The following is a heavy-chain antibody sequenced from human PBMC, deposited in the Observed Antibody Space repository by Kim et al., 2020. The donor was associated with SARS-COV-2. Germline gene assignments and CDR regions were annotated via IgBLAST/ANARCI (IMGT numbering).Heavy chain of an antibody. CDR1: GFTFNSYA. D-gene: IGHD6-19*01. CDR2: ISYDGNNK. J-gene: IGHJ4*02. CDR3: ARVPNSSGWSSDY. V-gene: IGHV3-30-3*01. Sequence: GGSLRLSCAASGFTFNSYAMHWVRQAPGKGLEWVAVISYDGNNKYYADSVRGRFTISRDNSKNTLYLQMNSLRTEDTAVYYCARVPNSSGWSSDYWGQGTLVTVSS.